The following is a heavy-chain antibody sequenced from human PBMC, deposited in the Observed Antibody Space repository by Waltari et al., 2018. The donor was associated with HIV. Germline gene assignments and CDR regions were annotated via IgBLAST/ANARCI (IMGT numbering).Heavy chain of an antibody. CDR1: GGSFSGYY. V-gene: IGHV4-34*01. J-gene: IGHJ4*02. CDR2: INHSGST. D-gene: IGHD3-22*01. CDR3: ARGPTNYYDSSGYYFDY. Sequence: QVQLQQWGAGLLKPSETLSLTCAVYGGSFSGYYWSWIRQPPGKGLEWIGEINHSGSTNYHPSLKRRVTISVDTSKNQFSLKLSSVTAADTAVYYCARGPTNYYDSSGYYFDYWGQGTLVTVSS.